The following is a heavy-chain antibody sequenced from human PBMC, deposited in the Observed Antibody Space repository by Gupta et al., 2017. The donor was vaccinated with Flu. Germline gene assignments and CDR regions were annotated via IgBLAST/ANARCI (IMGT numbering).Heavy chain of an antibody. CDR1: GGSISSYY. V-gene: IGHV4-59*08. CDR2: IDNSGTTNY. Sequence: QVLLQASGPGLVKPSETLSLTCTVSGGSISSYYWSWIRQPPGKGLEWIGYIDNSGTTNYNYNPSLKTRVTMSRDTSKNQLSLKLSSVTAADTAVYYCARHGGSYTFDYWGQGTLVTVSS. J-gene: IGHJ4*02. CDR3: ARHGGSYTFDY. D-gene: IGHD1-26*01.